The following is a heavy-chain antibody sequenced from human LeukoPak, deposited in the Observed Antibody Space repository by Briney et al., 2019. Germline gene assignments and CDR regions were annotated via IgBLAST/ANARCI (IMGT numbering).Heavy chain of an antibody. CDR1: GSTFSSYA. CDR3: ARRVQATGYYYMDV. V-gene: IGHV4-34*01. D-gene: IGHD1-1*01. Sequence: PGGSLRLSCAASGSTFSSYAMSWVRQAPGKGLEWIGEINHSGSTNYNPSLKSRVTISVDTSKNQFSLKLSSVTAADTAVYYCARRVQATGYYYMDVWGKGTTVTVSS. J-gene: IGHJ6*03. CDR2: INHSGST.